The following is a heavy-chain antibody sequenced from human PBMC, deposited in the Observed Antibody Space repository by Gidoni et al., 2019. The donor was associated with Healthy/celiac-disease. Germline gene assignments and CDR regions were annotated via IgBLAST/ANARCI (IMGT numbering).Heavy chain of an antibody. J-gene: IGHJ4*02. CDR2: INHSGST. D-gene: IGHD6-19*01. V-gene: IGHV4-34*01. CDR1: GGSFSGYY. Sequence: QVQLQQWGAGLLKPSETLSLTCAVYGGSFSGYYWSWIRQPPGKGLEWIGEINHSGSTNYNPSLKSRVTISVDTSKNQFSLKLSSVTAADTAVYYCARGRQQWLVRNLGYYFDYWGQGTLVTVSS. CDR3: ARGRQQWLVRNLGYYFDY.